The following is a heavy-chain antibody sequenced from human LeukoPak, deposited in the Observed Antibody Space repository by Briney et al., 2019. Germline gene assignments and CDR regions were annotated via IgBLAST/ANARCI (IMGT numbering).Heavy chain of an antibody. Sequence: SETLSLTCTVSGGSISSYYWSWIRQPPGKGLEWIGYIYYSGSTNYNPSLKSRVTISVDTSKNQFPLKLSSVTAADTAVYYCARGTSRLYYYGMDVWGQGTTVTVSS. D-gene: IGHD2-2*01. V-gene: IGHV4-59*08. J-gene: IGHJ6*02. CDR1: GGSISSYY. CDR3: ARGTSRLYYYGMDV. CDR2: IYYSGST.